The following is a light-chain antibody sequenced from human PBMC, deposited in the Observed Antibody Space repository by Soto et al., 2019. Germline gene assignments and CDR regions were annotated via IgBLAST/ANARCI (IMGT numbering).Light chain of an antibody. CDR3: QQSYSSLYT. Sequence: DIQVTQSPSSLSSSVGDRVTVTCRTSQSVNSYLNWYQQKPGKAPKLLIFASTTLQSGVPARFSGSGFGTYFSLTISSLQPEDVATYYCQQSYSSLYTFGQGTKLEI. J-gene: IGKJ2*01. CDR1: QSVNSY. V-gene: IGKV1-39*01. CDR2: AST.